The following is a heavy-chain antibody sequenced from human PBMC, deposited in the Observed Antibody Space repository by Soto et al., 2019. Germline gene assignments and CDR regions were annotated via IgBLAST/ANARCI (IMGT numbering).Heavy chain of an antibody. D-gene: IGHD3-10*01. Sequence: XATLSLTFAFSGYSINSDDYWCWIRQPPGKGLEWIGSVDHSGRTYYSPSLRSRLTIFIDTSKNQFSLRLTSVTAADTAMYFCAKKGHYHSGKINLFDSWAPGTLVTVSS. J-gene: IGHJ4*02. V-gene: IGHV4-38-2*01. CDR2: VDHSGRT. CDR1: GYSINSDDY. CDR3: AKKGHYHSGKINLFDS.